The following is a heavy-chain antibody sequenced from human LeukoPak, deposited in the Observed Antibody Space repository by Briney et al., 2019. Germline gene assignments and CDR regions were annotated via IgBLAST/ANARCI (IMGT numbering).Heavy chain of an antibody. V-gene: IGHV3-30*18. CDR2: ISYDGPNR. CDR3: AKEKLPSGYSFLTDY. J-gene: IGHJ4*02. CDR1: GFTFSSYG. D-gene: IGHD5-18*01. Sequence: GRSLRLSCAASGFTFSSYGMHWVCQAPGKGLEWVAVISYDGPNRYYADSVKGRFTISRDDSKDTLHLQMSSLRAEDTAVYYCAKEKLPSGYSFLTDYWGQGTLVTVSS.